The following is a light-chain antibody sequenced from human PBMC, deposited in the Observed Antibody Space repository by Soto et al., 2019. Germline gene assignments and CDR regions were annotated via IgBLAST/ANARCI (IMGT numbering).Light chain of an antibody. CDR2: LGS. CDR1: QSLRISNGNNN. V-gene: IGKV2-28*01. Sequence: MTKSQSSLPVPPGKRPPISGSFSQSLRISNGNNNLHWYLQKPGQSPQLLVYLGSTRASGVPDRFSGSGSGTDFTLKISRVEAEDVGVYYCMQGVQTPPTFGQGTKVEIK. CDR3: MQGVQTPPT. J-gene: IGKJ1*01.